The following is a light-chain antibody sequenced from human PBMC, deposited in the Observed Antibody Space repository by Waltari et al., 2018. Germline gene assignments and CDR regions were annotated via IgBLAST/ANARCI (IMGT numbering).Light chain of an antibody. CDR1: ISDVGGYNF. Sequence: QSALTQPRSVSGSPGQSVTISCTGTISDVGGYNFVSWYQQYPGKAPKHIIYDVNKRPSVVPDRFSGSKSGNTASLTISGLRAEDETDYYCCSYAGRHPVLFGGGTKLTVL. J-gene: IGLJ2*01. CDR2: DVN. V-gene: IGLV2-11*01. CDR3: CSYAGRHPVL.